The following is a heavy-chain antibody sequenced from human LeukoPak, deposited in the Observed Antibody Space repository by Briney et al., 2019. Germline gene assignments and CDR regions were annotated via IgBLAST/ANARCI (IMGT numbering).Heavy chain of an antibody. CDR1: GYTFTSYD. CDR3: ARGPEDVDYYYYMDV. V-gene: IGHV1-8*01. D-gene: IGHD1-14*01. J-gene: IGHJ6*03. Sequence: ASVKVSCKASGYTFTSYDINWVRQATGQGLEWMGWMNPNSGNTGYAQKFQGKVTTTRNTSISTAYMELSSLTSEDTAVYYCARGPEDVDYYYYMDVWGKGTTVTVSS. CDR2: MNPNSGNT.